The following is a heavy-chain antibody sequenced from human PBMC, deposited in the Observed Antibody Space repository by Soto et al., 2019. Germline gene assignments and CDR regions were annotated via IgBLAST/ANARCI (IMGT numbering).Heavy chain of an antibody. CDR3: ASLGASNWGLPAPKERADTLYGMDV. Sequence: SVKVSCKASGATFGRYAMSWVRQAPGQGLEWLGGIIPIFRPIKYAQRFQGRVTISADSSITTVYMELTRLRSEDTAVYFCASLGASNWGLPAPKERADTLYGMDVWGQGTTVTVSS. CDR1: GATFGRYA. D-gene: IGHD2-2*01. CDR2: IIPIFRPI. V-gene: IGHV1-69*13. J-gene: IGHJ6*02.